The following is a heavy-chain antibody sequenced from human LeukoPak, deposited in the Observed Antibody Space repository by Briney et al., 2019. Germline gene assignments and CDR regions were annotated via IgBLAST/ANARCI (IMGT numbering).Heavy chain of an antibody. V-gene: IGHV1-18*01. Sequence: ASVKPSCKASGYTVTSYGISWVRQAPGQGLEGMGWISAYNGNTNYAQKLQGRVTMTTDTSTSTAYMELRSLRSDDTAVYYCARSGAPHSYYDFWSGYYTADYWGQGTLVTVSS. CDR1: GYTVTSYG. D-gene: IGHD3-3*01. CDR3: ARSGAPHSYYDFWSGYYTADY. CDR2: ISAYNGNT. J-gene: IGHJ4*02.